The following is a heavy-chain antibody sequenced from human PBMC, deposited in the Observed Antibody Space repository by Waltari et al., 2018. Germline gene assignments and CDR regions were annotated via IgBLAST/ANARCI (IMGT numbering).Heavy chain of an antibody. J-gene: IGHJ4*02. CDR1: GFNFISYA. D-gene: IGHD3-22*01. CDR2: ISDSGVIT. Sequence: EEHLLESGGGLAQPGGSLRLSCAASGFNFISYAMSWVRQAPGKGLEWVSGISDSGVITKDVDSVKGRFTVSRDNSKNTVFLHLNSLRAEDTAIYYCARHLYSIDYLELAKWGQGTLVTVSS. CDR3: ARHLYSIDYLELAK. V-gene: IGHV3-23*01.